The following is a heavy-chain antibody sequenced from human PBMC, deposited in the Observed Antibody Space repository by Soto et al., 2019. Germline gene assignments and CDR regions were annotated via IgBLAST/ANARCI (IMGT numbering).Heavy chain of an antibody. Sequence: GASLKISCQASGYSFSNFWIAWVRQMPGEGLEWLGIIYPDDSDTRYSPSFLGQVTISADKSIKTTYLQWSSLKASDTAIYFCASSVLVTSTMNYFDLWGQGTLVTVSS. CDR2: IYPDDSDT. D-gene: IGHD2-8*02. CDR3: ASSVLVTSTMNYFDL. V-gene: IGHV5-51*01. CDR1: GYSFSNFW. J-gene: IGHJ4*02.